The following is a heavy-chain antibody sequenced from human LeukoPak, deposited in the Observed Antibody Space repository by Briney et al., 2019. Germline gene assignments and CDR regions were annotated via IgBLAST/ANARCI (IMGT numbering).Heavy chain of an antibody. CDR3: VKTMVVFGGLIRTDVFDL. J-gene: IGHJ3*01. D-gene: IGHD3-10*01. V-gene: IGHV3-64D*09. CDR2: ISSDGGSS. Sequence: AGGSLRLSCSASGFSFNKYAVHWVRQAPGKGLEYVSGISSDGGSSQYADTAKGRFTISRDNSKNALYLQLSSPRLEDTALYYCVKTMVVFGGLIRTDVFDLWGQGTMVTVSS. CDR1: GFSFNKYA.